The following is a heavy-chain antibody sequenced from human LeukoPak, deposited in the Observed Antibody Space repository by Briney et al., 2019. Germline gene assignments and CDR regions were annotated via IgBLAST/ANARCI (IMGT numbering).Heavy chain of an antibody. CDR1: GFTFDDYG. J-gene: IGHJ4*02. Sequence: GGSLRLSCAASGFTFDDYGMNWVRQAPGKGLEWVSGINWNGGSTGYADSVKGRFTISRDNSKNTLTLQMNSLKTEDTSIYFCAKGTWAADGPMGNNFASWGQGTLVTVSS. CDR3: AKGTWAADGPMGNNFAS. D-gene: IGHD6-13*01. CDR2: INWNGGST. V-gene: IGHV3-20*04.